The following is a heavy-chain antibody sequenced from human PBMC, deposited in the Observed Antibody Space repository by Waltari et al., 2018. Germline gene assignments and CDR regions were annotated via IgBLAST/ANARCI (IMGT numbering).Heavy chain of an antibody. Sequence: EVQLVESGGGLIQPGGSLRLSCAASGFTFSSYEVNWVRQAPGKGLEWVSYIGRSGDNMFFADSVRGRFTISRDNAKNSLYLQMNSLRVEDTAVYYCAREQFYNSGIQGSAFDYWGQGTLVTVSS. D-gene: IGHD3-10*01. J-gene: IGHJ4*02. CDR2: IGRSGDNM. CDR1: GFTFSSYE. V-gene: IGHV3-48*03. CDR3: AREQFYNSGIQGSAFDY.